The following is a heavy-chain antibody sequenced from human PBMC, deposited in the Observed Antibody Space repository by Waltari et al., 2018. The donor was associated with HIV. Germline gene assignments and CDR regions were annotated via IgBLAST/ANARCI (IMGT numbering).Heavy chain of an antibody. J-gene: IGHJ4*02. Sequence: EVQLVESGGGLVQPGGSLRLSCAASGFTFSNYDMHWVRQATGKGLEWVSVIGIAGDTFYPGSVKGRFSISRENAKNSLYLQMDSLRAEDTAVYYCARGGRGSGSPYSYWGQGTVVTVSS. CDR3: ARGGRGSGSPYSY. D-gene: IGHD3-10*01. CDR1: GFTFSNYD. V-gene: IGHV3-13*01. CDR2: IGIAGDT.